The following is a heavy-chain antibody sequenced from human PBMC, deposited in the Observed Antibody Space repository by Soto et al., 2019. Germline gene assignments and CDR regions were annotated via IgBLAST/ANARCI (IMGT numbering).Heavy chain of an antibody. Sequence: AVKVSCKASGGTFSSYAISWVRQAPGQGLEWMGGITPIFGTANYAQKFQGRVTITADESTSTAYMELSSLRSEDTAVYYCARSSIAARVYYYYGMDVWGQGTTVTVSS. CDR1: GGTFSSYA. CDR2: ITPIFGTA. V-gene: IGHV1-69*13. D-gene: IGHD6-6*01. J-gene: IGHJ6*02. CDR3: ARSSIAARVYYYYGMDV.